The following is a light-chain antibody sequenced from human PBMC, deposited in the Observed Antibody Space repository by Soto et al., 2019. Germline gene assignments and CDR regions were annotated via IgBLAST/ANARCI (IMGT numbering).Light chain of an antibody. CDR1: SNDVGIYNY. V-gene: IGLV2-14*01. CDR2: EVT. J-gene: IGLJ3*02. CDR3: SSYTISSTWV. Sequence: QSVLTQPASVSGSPGQSITISCTGTSNDVGIYNYVSWYQQHPGKAPKLMIYEVTNRPSGVSDRFSGSKSDNTASLTISGLQAEDEAEYYCSSYTISSTWVFGGGTKVTVL.